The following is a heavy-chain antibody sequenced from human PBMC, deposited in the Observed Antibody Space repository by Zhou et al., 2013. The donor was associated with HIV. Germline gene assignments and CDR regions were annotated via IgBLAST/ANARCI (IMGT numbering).Heavy chain of an antibody. CDR1: GYTFTNYG. V-gene: IGHV1-18*01. CDR2: IRTYSGDS. J-gene: IGHJ6*02. D-gene: IGHD3-10*01. CDR3: VREGPYYYGSGTNERMMGGMDV. Sequence: QVELVQSGPEVKKPGASVKVSCKASGYTFTNYGIHWVRQAPGHGLEWMGRIRTYSGDSNYAQKLQGRVTMTTDTSTSTAYMELRSLRSDDTAVYYCVREGPYYYGSGTNERMMGGMDVWGQGTTVTVSS.